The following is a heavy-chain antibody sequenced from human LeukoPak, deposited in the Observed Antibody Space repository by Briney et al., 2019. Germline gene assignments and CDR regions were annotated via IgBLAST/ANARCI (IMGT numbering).Heavy chain of an antibody. V-gene: IGHV3-64D*06. CDR3: VKDCSYHYGSGSPLDY. CDR2: ISSNGGST. D-gene: IGHD3-10*01. Sequence: GGSLRLSCSASGFTFSSYAMHWVRQAPGKGLEYVSAISSNGGSTYYADSVKGRFTISRDNSKNTLYLQMSSLRAEDTAVYYCVKDCSYHYGSGSPLDYWGQGTLVTVSS. J-gene: IGHJ4*02. CDR1: GFTFSSYA.